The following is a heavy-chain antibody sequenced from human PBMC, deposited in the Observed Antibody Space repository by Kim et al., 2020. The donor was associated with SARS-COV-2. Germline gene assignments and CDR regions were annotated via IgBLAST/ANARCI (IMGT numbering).Heavy chain of an antibody. D-gene: IGHD2-21*01. CDR3: KKGGWGWIWDH. J-gene: IGHJ4*02. CDR2: IDGSDGTT. Sequence: GGSLRLSCTTSGFTFTGYAMSWVRQAPGKGLEWVPSIDGSDGTTYYVASVEGRFTNSRDNSKNTLYLQMNTLRAYDTAIYDCKKGGWGWIWDHWGQGTRVNVSS. CDR1: GFTFTGYA. V-gene: IGHV3-23*01.